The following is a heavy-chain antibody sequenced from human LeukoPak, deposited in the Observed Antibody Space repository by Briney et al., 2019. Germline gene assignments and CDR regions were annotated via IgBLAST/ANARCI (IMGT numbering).Heavy chain of an antibody. CDR3: ARAGQIAAAVRFDY. Sequence: SETLSLTCTVSGGSISSYYWSWIRQPPGKGLEWIGYIYYSGSTNYNPSLKSRVTISVDTSKNQFSLKLSSVTAADTAVYYCARAGQIAAAVRFDYWGQGTLVTVSS. CDR2: IYYSGST. D-gene: IGHD6-13*01. J-gene: IGHJ4*02. CDR1: GGSISSYY. V-gene: IGHV4-59*01.